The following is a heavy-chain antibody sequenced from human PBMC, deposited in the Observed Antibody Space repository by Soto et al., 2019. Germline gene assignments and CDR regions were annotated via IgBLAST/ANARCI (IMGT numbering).Heavy chain of an antibody. V-gene: IGHV4-59*01. D-gene: IGHD3-22*01. CDR3: ARIQVVYYDSSGYSRYCMDV. CDR1: RGSINRYY. Sequence: SENLSLTCTVSRGSINRYYWTWIRQPPGKGLEWIGYIYYSGSTNYNPSLKSRVTISVDTSKNQFSLQLSSVTAADTAVYYCARIQVVYYDSSGYSRYCMDVWGQGILVTVSS. J-gene: IGHJ6*02. CDR2: IYYSGST.